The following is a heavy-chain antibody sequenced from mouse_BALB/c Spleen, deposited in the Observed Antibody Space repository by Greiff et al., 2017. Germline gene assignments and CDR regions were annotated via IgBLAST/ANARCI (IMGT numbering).Heavy chain of an antibody. V-gene: IGHV1-15*01. J-gene: IGHJ2*01. CDR3: ARGDSSGPFDY. Sequence: VQLQQSGAELVRPGASVTLSCKASGYTFTDYEMHWVKQTPVHGLEWIGAIDPETGGTAYNQKFKGKATLTADKSSSTAYMELRSLTSEDSAVYYCARGDSSGPFDYWGQGTTLTVSS. CDR1: GYTFTDYE. D-gene: IGHD3-2*01. CDR2: IDPETGGT.